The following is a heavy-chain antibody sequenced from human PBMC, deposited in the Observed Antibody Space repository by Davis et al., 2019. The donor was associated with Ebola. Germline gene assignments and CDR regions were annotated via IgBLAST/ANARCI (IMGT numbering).Heavy chain of an antibody. CDR2: VYRSGTT. V-gene: IGHV4-59*11. J-gene: IGHJ4*02. CDR1: GGSLSSHY. Sequence: SETLSLTCTVSGGSLSSHYWTWIRQPPGKRLEWIGCVYRSGTTSYNPSLKSRVTISVNTSKNEYSLKLTSVTAADTAMYYCAKEGKSLLGDPLDYWGQGTLVAVSS. CDR3: AKEGKSLLGDPLDY. D-gene: IGHD3-16*01.